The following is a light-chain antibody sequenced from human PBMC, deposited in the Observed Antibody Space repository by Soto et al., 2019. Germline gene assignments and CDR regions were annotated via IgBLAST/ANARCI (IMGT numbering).Light chain of an antibody. CDR2: AAS. V-gene: IGKV1-39*01. CDR1: QSVSIY. CDR3: QQSYSTPPWT. J-gene: IGKJ1*01. Sequence: DVQMTQSPSSLSASVGDRVTITCRASQSVSIYLNWYQQKPGKAPNLLISAASSLQNGVPSRFRGSGSGTDFTLTISGLQPEAFATYYCQQSYSTPPWTFGQGTKVEIK.